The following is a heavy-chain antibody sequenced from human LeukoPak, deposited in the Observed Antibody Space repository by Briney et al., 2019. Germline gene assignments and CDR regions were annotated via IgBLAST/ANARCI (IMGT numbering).Heavy chain of an antibody. Sequence: SVKVSCKASGGTFSSYAISWVRQAPGQGLEWMGGIIPIFGTANYAQKFQGRLTITADESTSTAYMELSSLRSEDTAVYYCARDRVAAAGTSYYFGYWGQGTLVTVSS. D-gene: IGHD6-13*01. J-gene: IGHJ4*02. V-gene: IGHV1-69*13. CDR3: ARDRVAAAGTSYYFGY. CDR1: GGTFSSYA. CDR2: IIPIFGTA.